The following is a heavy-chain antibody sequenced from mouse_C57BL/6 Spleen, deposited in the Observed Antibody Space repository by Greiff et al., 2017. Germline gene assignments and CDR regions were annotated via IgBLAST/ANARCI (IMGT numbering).Heavy chain of an antibody. Sequence: EVKVVESGPGLAKPSQTLSLTCSVTGYSITSDYWNWIRKFPGNKLEYMGYISYSGSTYYNPSLKSRISITRETSKNQYYLQFNSVTTEDTATYYCARGDYGNQYFDYWGQGTTLTVSS. CDR3: ARGDYGNQYFDY. CDR2: ISYSGST. V-gene: IGHV3-8*01. CDR1: GYSITSDY. D-gene: IGHD2-1*01. J-gene: IGHJ2*01.